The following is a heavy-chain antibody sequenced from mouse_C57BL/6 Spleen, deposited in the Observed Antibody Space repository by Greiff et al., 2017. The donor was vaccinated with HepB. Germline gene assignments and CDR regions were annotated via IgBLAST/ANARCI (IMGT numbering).Heavy chain of an antibody. V-gene: IGHV5-4*03. D-gene: IGHD2-2*01. CDR2: ISAGGSYT. CDR3: ARRDGDDGYFDV. J-gene: IGHJ1*03. CDR1: GFTFSSYA. Sequence: EVKLMESGGGLVKPGGSLKLSCAASGFTFSSYAMSWVRQTPEKRLEWVATISAGGSYTYYPDNVKGRFTISRDNAKNNLYLQMSHLKSEDTAMYYWARRDGDDGYFDVWGTGTTVTVSA.